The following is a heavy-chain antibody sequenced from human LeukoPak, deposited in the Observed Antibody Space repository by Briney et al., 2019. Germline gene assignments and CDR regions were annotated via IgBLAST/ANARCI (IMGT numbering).Heavy chain of an antibody. CDR2: IIPIFGSA. J-gene: IGHJ4*02. Sequence: SVKVSCKASGGTFSSYAISWVRQAPGQGLEWMGGIIPIFGSANYAQKFQGRVTITADESTSTAYMELSSLRSEDTAVYYCARGWEQWLALDYWGQGTLVTVSS. V-gene: IGHV1-69*13. CDR1: GGTFSSYA. D-gene: IGHD6-19*01. CDR3: ARGWEQWLALDY.